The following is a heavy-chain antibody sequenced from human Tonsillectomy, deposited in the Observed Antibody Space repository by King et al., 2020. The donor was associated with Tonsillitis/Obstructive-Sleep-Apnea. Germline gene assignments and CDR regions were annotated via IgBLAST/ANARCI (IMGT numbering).Heavy chain of an antibody. Sequence: VQLVESGGGLVQPGGSLRLSCAASEFTFSSYWMTWVRQAPGKGLEWVANIKQDGSEKYCVDSVKGRFTISRDNAKNSLYLQMNSLRAEDTAVYYCARVRGSHCYDYWGQGTLVTVSS. D-gene: IGHD2-15*01. V-gene: IGHV3-7*01. J-gene: IGHJ4*02. CDR1: EFTFSSYW. CDR3: ARVRGSHCYDY. CDR2: IKQDGSEK.